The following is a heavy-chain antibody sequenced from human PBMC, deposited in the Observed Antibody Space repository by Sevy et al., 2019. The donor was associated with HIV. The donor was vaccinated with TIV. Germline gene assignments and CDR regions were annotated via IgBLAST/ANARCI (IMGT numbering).Heavy chain of an antibody. CDR1: GLTSRTYW. J-gene: IGHJ4*02. CDR2: INPDGGES. D-gene: IGHD3-10*01. CDR3: ARGTYYYDSGFFYPFDY. Sequence: GGSLRLSCVVSGLTSRTYWMHWVRRAPGKGLEWVASINPDGGESYYVASVKGQFTISRDNTKNSLYLQMTSLRAEDTAAYYCARGTYYYDSGFFYPFDYWGLGTLITVSS. V-gene: IGHV3-7*01.